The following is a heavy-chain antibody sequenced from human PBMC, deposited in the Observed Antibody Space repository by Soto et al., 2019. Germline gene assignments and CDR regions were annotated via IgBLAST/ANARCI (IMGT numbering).Heavy chain of an antibody. Sequence: ASVKVSCKASGYTFTAYYMHWARQAPGQGLEWMGGIIPIFGTANYAQKFQGRVTITADESTSTAYMELSSLRSEDTAVYYCARDHCSSTSCHEAIDYWGQGTLVTVSS. J-gene: IGHJ4*02. CDR2: IIPIFGTA. CDR1: GYTFTAYY. D-gene: IGHD2-2*01. V-gene: IGHV1-69*13. CDR3: ARDHCSSTSCHEAIDY.